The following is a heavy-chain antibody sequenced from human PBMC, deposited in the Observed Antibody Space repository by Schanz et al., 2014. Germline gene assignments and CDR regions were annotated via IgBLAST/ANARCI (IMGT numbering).Heavy chain of an antibody. V-gene: IGHV3-33*01. CDR2: IWSDGSGK. J-gene: IGHJ6*02. Sequence: QVQLLQFGGGVVQPGRSLRLSCAASGFAFSVYGMHWVRQAPGKGLEWVAVIWSDGSGKYYADSVKGRFTISRDSPKNTLYLQMNSLRAEDTAVYYCARDTSYGMDVWGQGTTVTVSS. CDR3: ARDTSYGMDV. CDR1: GFAFSVYG.